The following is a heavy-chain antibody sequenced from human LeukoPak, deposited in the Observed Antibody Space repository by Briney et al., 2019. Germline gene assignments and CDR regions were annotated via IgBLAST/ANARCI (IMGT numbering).Heavy chain of an antibody. Sequence: GGSLRLSCAASGFTFSSCWMHWVRQVPGKGLVWVSRINPDGGGTDYADYVKGRFTISRDNSKNSLYLQMDSLRGEDTAIYNCARGCRSTSCIDYWGQGTLVTVSS. CDR1: GFTFSSCW. CDR2: INPDGGGT. V-gene: IGHV3-74*01. J-gene: IGHJ4*02. CDR3: ARGCRSTSCIDY. D-gene: IGHD2-2*01.